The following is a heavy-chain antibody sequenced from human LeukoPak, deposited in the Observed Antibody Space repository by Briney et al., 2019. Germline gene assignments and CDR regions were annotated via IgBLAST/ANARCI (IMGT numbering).Heavy chain of an antibody. D-gene: IGHD4-17*01. CDR1: GGSISSYY. CDR3: ARGLLEAQYGY. CDR2: IYYSGST. Sequence: SETLSLTCTVSGGSISSYYWSWIRQPPGKGLEWIGYIYYSGSTNYNPSLKSRVTISVDASNNQSSLKLSSVTAADTAVYYCARGLLEAQYGYWGQGTLVTVSS. J-gene: IGHJ4*02. V-gene: IGHV4-59*01.